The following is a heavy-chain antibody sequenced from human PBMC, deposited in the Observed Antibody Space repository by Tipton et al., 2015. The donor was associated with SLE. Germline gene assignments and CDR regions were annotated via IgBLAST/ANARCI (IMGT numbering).Heavy chain of an antibody. CDR2: ISDGGGT. J-gene: IGHJ4*02. D-gene: IGHD3-3*01. Sequence: TLSLTCSVSGGSLSSNYWIWIRQPPGKGLEWIGYISDGGGTNYNPSLKSRLTISVNTSKNQFSLRLSSVTAADTAMFYCASGTLEWSHEPDYWGQGTLVTVSS. CDR3: ASGTLEWSHEPDY. CDR1: GGSLSSNY. V-gene: IGHV4-59*12.